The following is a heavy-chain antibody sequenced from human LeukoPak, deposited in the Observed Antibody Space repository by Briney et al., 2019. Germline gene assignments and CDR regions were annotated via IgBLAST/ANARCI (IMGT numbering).Heavy chain of an antibody. CDR3: ARVPEYPLRSYWYFDL. D-gene: IGHD3-3*01. Sequence: PSETLSLTCTVSGGSISSYYWSWIRQPPGKGLEWIGYIYYSGSTNYNPSLKSRVTISVDTSKNQFSLKLSSVTAADTAVYYCARVPEYPLRSYWYFDLWGRGTLVTVSS. J-gene: IGHJ2*01. V-gene: IGHV4-59*01. CDR1: GGSISSYY. CDR2: IYYSGST.